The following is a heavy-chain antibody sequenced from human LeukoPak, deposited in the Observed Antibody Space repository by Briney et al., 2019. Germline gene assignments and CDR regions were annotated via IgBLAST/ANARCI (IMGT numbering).Heavy chain of an antibody. J-gene: IGHJ4*02. D-gene: IGHD6-6*01. CDR2: INWNGGST. V-gene: IGHV3-20*04. Sequence: GGSLRLSCAASGFTFDDYGMSWVRQAPGKGLEWVSGINWNGGSTGYADSVKGRFTISRDNAKNSLYLQMNRLRAEDTALYYCARDVRVYSSSSPPGYWGQGTLVTVPS. CDR1: GFTFDDYG. CDR3: ARDVRVYSSSSPPGY.